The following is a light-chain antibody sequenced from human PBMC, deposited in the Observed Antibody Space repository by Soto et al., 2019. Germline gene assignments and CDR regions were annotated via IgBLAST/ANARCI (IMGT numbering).Light chain of an antibody. CDR2: GSF. V-gene: IGKV3-20*01. CDR3: QQYGNLLWT. CDR1: ESVSTNY. Sequence: EVVLTQSPGTLSLSPGERATLSCRASESVSTNYLAWYQQKPGEAPRLLIYGSFIRATGIPDRFSGSASGTDFPLTISRLESEDSAVYYCQQYGNLLWTFGQGTKVEIK. J-gene: IGKJ1*01.